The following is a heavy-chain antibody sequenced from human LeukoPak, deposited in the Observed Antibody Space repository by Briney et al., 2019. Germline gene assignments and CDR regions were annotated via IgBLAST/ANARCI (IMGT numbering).Heavy chain of an antibody. CDR1: GFTFSSYA. V-gene: IGHV3-23*01. Sequence: GGSLRLSCAASGFTFSSYAISWVRQAPGKGLEWVSAISNNGGYTYYADSVQGRFTISRDNSKSTLCLQMNSLRAEDTAVYYCAKQLGYCSDGSCYFPYWGQGTLVTVSS. CDR2: ISNNGGYT. CDR3: AKQLGYCSDGSCYFPY. D-gene: IGHD2-15*01. J-gene: IGHJ4*02.